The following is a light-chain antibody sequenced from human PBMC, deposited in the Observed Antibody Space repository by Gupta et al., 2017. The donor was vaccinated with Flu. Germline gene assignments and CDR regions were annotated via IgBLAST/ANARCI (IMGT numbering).Light chain of an antibody. J-gene: IGKJ5*01. CDR1: QSVTKKY. Sequence: ILSASPGERVTLSCRASQSVTKKYLAWYQQKGGQAPRLLIWGASNRDTGIPERFRGGGSGTDFTLTIATREPEDFAVYYCQQDGTSPQITFGQGTRLEIK. CDR2: GAS. CDR3: QQDGTSPQIT. V-gene: IGKV3-20*01.